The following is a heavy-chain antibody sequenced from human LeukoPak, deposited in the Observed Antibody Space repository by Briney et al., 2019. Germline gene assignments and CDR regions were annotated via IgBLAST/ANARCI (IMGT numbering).Heavy chain of an antibody. CDR1: GGSISSYY. CDR2: IYYSGST. CDR3: ARDLRYSSSWFDP. J-gene: IGHJ5*02. Sequence: SETLSLTCTVSGGSISSYYWSWIRQPPGKGLEWIGYIYYSGSTNYNPSLKSRVTIAVDTSKNQFSLKLSSVTAADTAVYYCARDLRYSSSWFDPWGQGTLVTVSS. D-gene: IGHD6-13*01. V-gene: IGHV4-59*01.